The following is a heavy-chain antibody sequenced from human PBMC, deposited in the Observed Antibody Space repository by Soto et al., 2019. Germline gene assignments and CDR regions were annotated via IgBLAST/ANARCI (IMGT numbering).Heavy chain of an antibody. CDR1: GYTFTDYY. CDR3: ARALRYPDSDFDY. J-gene: IGHJ4*02. CDR2: INPNSGGT. V-gene: IGHV1-2*02. D-gene: IGHD3-9*01. Sequence: ASVKVSCKASGYTFTDYYMHWVRQAPGQGLEWMGWINPNSGGTNYAQNFQGRVTMTRDTSISTAYVELSRLRSDDTAVYYCARALRYPDSDFDYWGQGTMVTVS.